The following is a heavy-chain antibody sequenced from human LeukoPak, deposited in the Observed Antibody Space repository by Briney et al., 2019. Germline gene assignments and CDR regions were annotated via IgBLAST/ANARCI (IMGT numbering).Heavy chain of an antibody. CDR2: IYYSGST. Sequence: SETLSLTCTDPGGSISRYYWSWIRQPPGKGLEWIGYIYYSGSTNYNPYLKSRVTISVDTSKNQFSLKLSSVTAADTAVYYGARGYSSSWTPLDNWFDPWGQGTLVTASS. V-gene: IGHV4-59*12. D-gene: IGHD6-13*01. CDR3: ARGYSSSWTPLDNWFDP. CDR1: GGSISRYY. J-gene: IGHJ5*02.